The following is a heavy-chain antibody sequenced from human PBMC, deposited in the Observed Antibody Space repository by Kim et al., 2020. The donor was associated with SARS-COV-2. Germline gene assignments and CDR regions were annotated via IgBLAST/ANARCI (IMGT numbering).Heavy chain of an antibody. V-gene: IGHV4-34*01. CDR3: ARFRASSYLYYYYYMEV. D-gene: IGHD1-26*01. CDR2: INHSGST. J-gene: IGHJ6*03. CDR1: GGSFSGYY. Sequence: SETLSLTCAVYGGSFSGYYWSWIRQPPGKGLEWIGEINHSGSTNYNPSLKSRVTISVDTSKNQFSLKLSSVTAADTAVYYCARFRASSYLYYYYYMEVWG.